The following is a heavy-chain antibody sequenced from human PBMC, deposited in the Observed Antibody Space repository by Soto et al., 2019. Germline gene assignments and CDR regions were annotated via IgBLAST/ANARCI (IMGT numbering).Heavy chain of an antibody. V-gene: IGHV4-59*01. CDR3: ARDSMLLYSGYDYAGMDV. CDR1: GGSISSYY. Sequence: SETLSLTCTVSGGSISSYYWSWIRQPPGKGLEWIGYIYYSGSTNYNPSLKSRVTISVDTSKNQFSLKLSSVTAADTAVYYCARDSMLLYSGYDYAGMDVWGKGTTVTVSS. CDR2: IYYSGST. J-gene: IGHJ6*04. D-gene: IGHD5-12*01.